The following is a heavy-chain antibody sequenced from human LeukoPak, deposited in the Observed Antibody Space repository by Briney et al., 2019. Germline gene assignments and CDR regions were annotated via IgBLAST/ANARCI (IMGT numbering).Heavy chain of an antibody. Sequence: SVKVSCKASGGTFSSYAISWVRQAPGQGLEWMGRIIPILGIANYAQKFQGRVTITADKSTSTAYMELSSLGSEDTAVYYCARGEAARPLDYWGQGTLVTVSS. D-gene: IGHD6-6*01. V-gene: IGHV1-69*04. CDR2: IIPILGIA. CDR3: ARGEAARPLDY. CDR1: GGTFSSYA. J-gene: IGHJ4*02.